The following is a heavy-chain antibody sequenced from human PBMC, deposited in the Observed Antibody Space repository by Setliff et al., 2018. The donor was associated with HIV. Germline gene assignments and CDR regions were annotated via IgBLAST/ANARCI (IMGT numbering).Heavy chain of an antibody. CDR3: SNWNTTIDEDS. CDR1: GGSFSDHY. CDR2: IYNSVTT. Sequence: SETLSLTCAVSGGSFSDHYWSWIRQAPGKGLQWIGFIYNSVTTNYNPSLKSRATISVDTSKNQFSLKLTSVTVADTAFYYCSNWNTTIDEDSWGQGTLVTVS. J-gene: IGHJ4*02. V-gene: IGHV4-4*08. D-gene: IGHD5-18*01.